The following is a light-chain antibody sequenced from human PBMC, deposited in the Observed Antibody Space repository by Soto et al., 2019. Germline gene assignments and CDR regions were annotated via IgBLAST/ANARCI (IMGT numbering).Light chain of an antibody. CDR1: QSVSSY. CDR3: QQRSNWPPT. V-gene: IGKV3-11*01. J-gene: IGKJ5*01. CDR2: DAS. Sequence: EIVWTHSPATLPLSPGERATLSCRASQSVSSYLAWYQQKPGQAPRLLIYDASNRATGIPARFSGSGSGTDFTLTISSLEPEDFAVYYCQQRSNWPPTFGQGTRLEIK.